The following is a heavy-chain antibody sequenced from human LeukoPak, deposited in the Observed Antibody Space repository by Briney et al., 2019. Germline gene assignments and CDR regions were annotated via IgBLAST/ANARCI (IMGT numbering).Heavy chain of an antibody. V-gene: IGHV3-11*04. CDR1: GFTFSNAW. J-gene: IGHJ5*02. CDR3: ARETVDTAMVGWFDP. Sequence: GGPLRLSCAAPGFTFSNAWMSWVRQAPGKGLEWVSYISSSGSTIYYADSVKGRFTISRDNAKNSLYLQMNSLRAEDTAVYYCARETVDTAMVGWFDPWGQGTLVTVSS. D-gene: IGHD5-18*01. CDR2: ISSSGSTI.